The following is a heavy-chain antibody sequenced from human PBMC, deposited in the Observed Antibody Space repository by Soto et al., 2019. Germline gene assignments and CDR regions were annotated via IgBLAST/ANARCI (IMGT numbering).Heavy chain of an antibody. V-gene: IGHV1-18*01. Sequence: QVQLVQSGAEVKKPGASVKVSCKASGYTFTNFGISWVRQAPGQGLEWMGWISAYNGNTNYAQKFQGRVTMTTDTPTSTAYMEVRSLRFDDTAVYYCASRGPPIHYWGQGTLVTVSS. CDR1: GYTFTNFG. J-gene: IGHJ4*02. D-gene: IGHD3-10*01. CDR2: ISAYNGNT. CDR3: ASRGPPIHY.